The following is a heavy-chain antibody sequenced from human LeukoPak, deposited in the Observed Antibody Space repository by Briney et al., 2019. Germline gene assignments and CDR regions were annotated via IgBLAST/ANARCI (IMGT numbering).Heavy chain of an antibody. J-gene: IGHJ4*02. Sequence: AGGSLRLSCAASGFTFSSYAMSWVRQAPGKGLEWVSAISGSGGSTYYADSVKGRFTISRDNSKNTLYLQMNSLRAEDTAVYYCAKGPGSRYCSSTSCYIGDYWGQGTLVTVSS. D-gene: IGHD2-2*02. CDR2: ISGSGGST. CDR1: GFTFSSYA. CDR3: AKGPGSRYCSSTSCYIGDY. V-gene: IGHV3-23*01.